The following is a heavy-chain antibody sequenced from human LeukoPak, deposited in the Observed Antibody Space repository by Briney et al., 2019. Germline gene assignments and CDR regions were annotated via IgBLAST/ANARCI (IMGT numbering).Heavy chain of an antibody. D-gene: IGHD3-22*01. J-gene: IGHJ4*02. CDR2: ISHSGST. CDR1: GDSISNSNW. V-gene: IGHV4-4*02. Sequence: SGTLSLTCAVSGDSISNSNWWSWVRQPPGKGLEWIGEISHSGSTNYNPSLKSRVTISLDKSKNQFSLRLSSVTAADTAVYYCATLGFSSGYYYYFDHWGQGTLVTVSS. CDR3: ATLGFSSGYYYYFDH.